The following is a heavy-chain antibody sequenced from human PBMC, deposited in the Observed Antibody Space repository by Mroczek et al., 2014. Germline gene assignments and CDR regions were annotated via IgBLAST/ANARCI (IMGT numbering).Heavy chain of an antibody. CDR1: GFTFDDYA. D-gene: IGHD3-9*01. J-gene: IGHJ3*02. V-gene: IGHV3-9*01. Sequence: VQLVQSGGGLVQPGRSLRLSCAASGFTFDDYAMHWVRQAPGKGLEWVSGISWNSGSIGYADSVKGRFTISRDNAKNSLYLQMNSLRAEDTALYYCAKDIARPILRYFDWFGAFDIWGQGTMVTVSS. CDR2: ISWNSGSI. CDR3: AKDIARPILRYFDWFGAFDI.